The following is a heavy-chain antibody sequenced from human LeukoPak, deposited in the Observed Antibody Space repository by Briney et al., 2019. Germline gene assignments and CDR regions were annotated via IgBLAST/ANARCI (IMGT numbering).Heavy chain of an antibody. CDR2: INPNSGGT. Sequence: ASVKVSCKASGYTFTGYYMHWVRQAPGQGLEWMGWINPNSGGTNYAQKFQGRVTMTRDTSISTAYMELSRLSSDDTAVYYCARAAAIVHYYYYYYMDVWGKGTTVTVSS. V-gene: IGHV1-2*02. CDR3: ARAAAIVHYYYYYYMDV. D-gene: IGHD2-2*02. J-gene: IGHJ6*03. CDR1: GYTFTGYY.